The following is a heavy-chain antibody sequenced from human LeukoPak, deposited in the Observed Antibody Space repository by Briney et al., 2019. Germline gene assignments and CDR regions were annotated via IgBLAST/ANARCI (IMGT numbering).Heavy chain of an antibody. CDR2: INHSGST. CDR1: GGSFSGYY. J-gene: IGHJ4*02. V-gene: IGHV4-34*01. CDR3: ATRDYYDSSGYDY. Sequence: SETLSLTCAVYGGSFSGYYWSWIRQPPGKGLEWIGEINHSGSTNYNPSLKSRVTISVDTSKNQFSLKLSSVTAADTAVYYCATRDYYDSSGYDYWGQGTLVTVSS. D-gene: IGHD3-22*01.